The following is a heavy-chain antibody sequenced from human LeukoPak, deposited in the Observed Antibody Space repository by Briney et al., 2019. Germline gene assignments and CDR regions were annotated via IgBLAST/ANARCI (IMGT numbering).Heavy chain of an antibody. J-gene: IGHJ3*02. D-gene: IGHD3-9*01. CDR3: ARDREYYDILTGYYNDAFDI. V-gene: IGHV4-4*07. CDR2: IYTSGST. Sequence: SETLSLTCTVSGGSISSYYWSWIRQPPGKGLEWIGRIYTSGSTNYNPSLKSRVTMSVDTSKNQFSLKLSSVTAADTAVYYCARDREYYDILTGYYNDAFDIWGQGTMVTVSS. CDR1: GGSISSYY.